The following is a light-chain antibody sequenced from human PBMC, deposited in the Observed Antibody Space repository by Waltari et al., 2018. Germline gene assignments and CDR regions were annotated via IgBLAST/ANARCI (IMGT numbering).Light chain of an antibody. CDR3: HQYNSWPPWT. Sequence: EKVLTQSPGTLSVSPGERVTLSCRANENVSRNLAWYQQKPGQAPRLLIFDASTRATGIPARFSGGGSGTEFTLSISSLQSEDFAVYYCHQYNSWPPWTFGQGTKVEMK. J-gene: IGKJ1*01. V-gene: IGKV3-15*01. CDR1: ENVSRN. CDR2: DAS.